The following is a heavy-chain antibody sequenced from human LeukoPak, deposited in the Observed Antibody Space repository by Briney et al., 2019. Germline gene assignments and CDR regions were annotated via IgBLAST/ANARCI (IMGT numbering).Heavy chain of an antibody. V-gene: IGHV3-64*01. D-gene: IGHD1-14*01. Sequence: GGSLRLSCAASGFTFSSYAMHWVRQAPGKGLEYVSAISSNGGSTYYPNSVKGRFTISRDNSKNTLYLQMGSLRAEDMAVYYCARGSLNPYYDYWGQGTLVTVSS. CDR1: GFTFSSYA. CDR2: ISSNGGST. CDR3: ARGSLNPYYDY. J-gene: IGHJ4*02.